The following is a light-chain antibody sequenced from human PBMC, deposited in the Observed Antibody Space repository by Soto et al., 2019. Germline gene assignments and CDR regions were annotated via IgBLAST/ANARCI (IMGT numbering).Light chain of an antibody. Sequence: EIVLTQSPATLSLSPGEGATLSCRASQSVSSTFLAWYQHKPGRPPRLLIYGASSRATGIPDRFSGSGSGTDFTLTISRLEPEDFAVYYCQQYGSSPQTFGQGTKVDIK. CDR1: QSVSSTF. CDR2: GAS. V-gene: IGKV3-20*01. J-gene: IGKJ1*01. CDR3: QQYGSSPQT.